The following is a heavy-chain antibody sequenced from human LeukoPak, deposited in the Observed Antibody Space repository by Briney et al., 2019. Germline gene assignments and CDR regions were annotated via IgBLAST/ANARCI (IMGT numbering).Heavy chain of an antibody. V-gene: IGHV4-34*01. J-gene: IGHJ5*02. CDR1: GESFSDFY. CDR3: ARGLRDSSGWWGWFDP. Sequence: SETLSLTCAVYGESFSDFYWSWIRQPPGKGLEWIGEINHSGSTNYNPSLKTRATISVDASKKQFSLKVTSVTAADTAVYCCARGLRDSSGWWGWFDPWGPGTLVTVSS. D-gene: IGHD6-19*01. CDR2: INHSGST.